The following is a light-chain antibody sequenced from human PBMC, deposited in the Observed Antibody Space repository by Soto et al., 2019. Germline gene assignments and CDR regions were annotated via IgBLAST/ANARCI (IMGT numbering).Light chain of an antibody. V-gene: IGKV3-20*01. J-gene: IGKJ1*01. Sequence: EIVLTQSPGTLSLSPWERATLSCRASQSVSNNYLAWYQQKPGQAPRLLIYGASNRATGIPDRFSGSGSGKEFTLHSRRLEAEDFSGYFWQPDGRPGKFGQGTKVDI. CDR1: QSVSNNY. CDR2: GAS. CDR3: QPDGRPGK.